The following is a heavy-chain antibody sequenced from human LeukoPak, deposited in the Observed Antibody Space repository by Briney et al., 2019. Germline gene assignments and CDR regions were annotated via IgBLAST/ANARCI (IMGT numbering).Heavy chain of an antibody. V-gene: IGHV4-59*01. J-gene: IGHJ4*02. CDR1: GGSISSYY. D-gene: IGHD5-18*01. Sequence: PSETLSLTCTVSGGSISSYYWSWIRQPPGKGLEWIGYIYYSGSTSYNPSLKSRVTISVDTSKNQFSLKLSSVTAADTAVYYCARGYRGYYFDYWGQGTLVTVSS. CDR3: ARGYRGYYFDY. CDR2: IYYSGST.